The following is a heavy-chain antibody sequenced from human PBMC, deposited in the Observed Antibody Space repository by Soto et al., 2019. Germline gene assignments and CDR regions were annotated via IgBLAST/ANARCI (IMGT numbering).Heavy chain of an antibody. V-gene: IGHV3-23*01. CDR3: AKNYYFDN. J-gene: IGHJ4*02. CDR2: IANGGDT. CDR1: GFTFSNYA. Sequence: PGGSLRLSCAASGFTFSNYAMHWGRQAPGKGLEWVSSIANGGDTNYADSVKGRFTISRDNSRDTLYLQMNSLRAEDTALYYCAKNYYFDNWGQGTLVTVSS.